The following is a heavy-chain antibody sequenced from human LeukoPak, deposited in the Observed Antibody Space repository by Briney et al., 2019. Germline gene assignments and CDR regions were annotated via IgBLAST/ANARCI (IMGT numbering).Heavy chain of an antibody. V-gene: IGHV3-33*06. CDR2: IWYDGSNK. Sequence: GSLRLSCEASGFTFSSYAMSWVRQAPGKGLEWVAVIWYDGSNKYYADSVKGRFTISRDNSKNTLYLQMNSLRAEDTAVYYCAKDLNWNDGFDYWGQGTLVTVSS. CDR1: GFTFSSYA. CDR3: AKDLNWNDGFDY. D-gene: IGHD1-1*01. J-gene: IGHJ4*02.